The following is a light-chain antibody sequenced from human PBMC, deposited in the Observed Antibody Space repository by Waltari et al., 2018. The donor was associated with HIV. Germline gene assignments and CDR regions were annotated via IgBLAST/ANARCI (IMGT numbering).Light chain of an antibody. V-gene: IGKV3-20*01. CDR3: QQYGSLPYT. CDR1: QIVTSGY. J-gene: IGKJ2*01. Sequence: EIVLTQSPGTVSLSPGERVALSCRASQIVTSGYLAWYQQKPGQPPSLLIHGTSVRATGIPDRFSGSGSGTDFTLTISRLEPEDVAVYYCQQYGSLPYTFGQGTKLEIK. CDR2: GTS.